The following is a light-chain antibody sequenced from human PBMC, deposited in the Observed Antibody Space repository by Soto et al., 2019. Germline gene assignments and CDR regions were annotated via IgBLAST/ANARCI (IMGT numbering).Light chain of an antibody. J-gene: IGLJ1*01. CDR3: SSYTSSSTLYV. Sequence: QSVLTQPASVSGSPGQSITISCTGTSSDVGGYNYVSWYQQHPGKAPKLMIYDASNRPSGVSIRFSGSKSGNTASLTFSGLQAEDEADYYCSSYTSSSTLYVFGTGTKVTVL. CDR2: DAS. CDR1: SSDVGGYNY. V-gene: IGLV2-14*01.